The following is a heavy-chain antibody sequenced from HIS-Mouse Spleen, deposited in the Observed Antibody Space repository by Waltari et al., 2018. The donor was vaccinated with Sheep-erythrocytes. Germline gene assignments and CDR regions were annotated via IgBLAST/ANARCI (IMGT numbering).Heavy chain of an antibody. D-gene: IGHD3-10*01. V-gene: IGHV4-31*03. CDR2: IYYSGTT. J-gene: IGHJ2*01. CDR3: ARLITMVRGVTWYFDL. CDR1: GGSISSGCYY. Sequence: QVQLQESGPGLVKPSQTLSLTCTVSGGSISSGCYYWSWIRQHPGKGLEWIGYIYYSGTTYYNPSLKSRVTISVDTSKNQFSLKLSSVTAADTAVYYCARLITMVRGVTWYFDLWGRGTLVTVSS.